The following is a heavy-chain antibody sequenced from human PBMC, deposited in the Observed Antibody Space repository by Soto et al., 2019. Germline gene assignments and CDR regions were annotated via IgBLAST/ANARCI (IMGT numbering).Heavy chain of an antibody. CDR3: VSPRGGYFDDAFDI. D-gene: IGHD3-22*01. Sequence: GSLRLSCAASGFTFSSYSMNWVRQAPGKGLEWVSYISSSSSTIYYADSVKGRFTISRDNAKNSLYLQMNSLRAEDTAVYYCVSPRGGYFDDAFDIWGQGTMVTVS. J-gene: IGHJ3*02. V-gene: IGHV3-48*01. CDR2: ISSSSSTI. CDR1: GFTFSSYS.